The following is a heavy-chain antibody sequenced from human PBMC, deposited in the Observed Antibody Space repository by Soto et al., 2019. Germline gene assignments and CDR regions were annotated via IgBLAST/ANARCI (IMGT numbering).Heavy chain of an antibody. D-gene: IGHD3-22*01. J-gene: IGHJ4*02. CDR1: GYTFTSYG. Sequence: QVQLVQSGAEVKKPGASVKVSCKTSGYTFTSYGISWVRQAPGQGLEWMGWISAYNGNTNYAQKLQGRVTMTTDTYTSTAYMELRSLRSDDTAVYYCARDFLLYYYDSSGYCYFDYWGQGTLVTVSS. CDR2: ISAYNGNT. V-gene: IGHV1-18*01. CDR3: ARDFLLYYYDSSGYCYFDY.